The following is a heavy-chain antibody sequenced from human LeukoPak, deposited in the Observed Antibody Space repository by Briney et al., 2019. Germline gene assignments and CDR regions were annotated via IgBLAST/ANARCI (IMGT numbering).Heavy chain of an antibody. CDR2: INPSGGST. D-gene: IGHD6-13*01. CDR3: ARDMAAAGPETLNFDY. J-gene: IGHJ4*02. CDR1: GYTFNSYY. Sequence: ASVKVSRKASGYTFNSYYMHWGRQAPGQGVEVVGIINPSGGSTSYAQKFQGRVTMTRDTSTSTVYMELSSLRSEDTAVYYCARDMAAAGPETLNFDYWGQGTLVTVSS. V-gene: IGHV1-46*02.